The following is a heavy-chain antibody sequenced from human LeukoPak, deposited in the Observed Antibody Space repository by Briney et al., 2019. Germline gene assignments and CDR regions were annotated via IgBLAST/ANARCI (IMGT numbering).Heavy chain of an antibody. CDR3: ARGGIAAQRRDVFDI. J-gene: IGHJ3*02. Sequence: PGGSLRLSCAASGFTFSSYSMNWVRQAPGKGLEWVSSISSSSSYIYYAESVKGRFTISRDNDKNSLYLQMNSLRAEDTAVYYCARGGIAAQRRDVFDIWGQGTMVTVSS. CDR1: GFTFSSYS. V-gene: IGHV3-21*01. D-gene: IGHD6-13*01. CDR2: ISSSSSYI.